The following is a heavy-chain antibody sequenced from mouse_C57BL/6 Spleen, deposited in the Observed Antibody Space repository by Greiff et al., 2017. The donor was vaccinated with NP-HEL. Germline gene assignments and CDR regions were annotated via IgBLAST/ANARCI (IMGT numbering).Heavy chain of an antibody. CDR2: INPNNGGT. D-gene: IGHD1-1*01. CDR3: ARSMYYYGSSPYYYAMDY. V-gene: IGHV1-22*01. Sequence: VQLQQSGPELVKPGASVKMSCKASGYTFTDYNMHWVKQSHGKSLEWIGYINPNNGGTSYNQKFKGQATLTVNKSSSTAYMELRSLTSEDSAVYYCARSMYYYGSSPYYYAMDYWGQGTSVTVSS. CDR1: GYTFTDYN. J-gene: IGHJ4*01.